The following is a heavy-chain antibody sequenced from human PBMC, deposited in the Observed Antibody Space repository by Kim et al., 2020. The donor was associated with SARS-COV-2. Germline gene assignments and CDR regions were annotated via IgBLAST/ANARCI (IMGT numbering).Heavy chain of an antibody. CDR1: GFTFSNYW. Sequence: GGSLRLSCAASGFTFSNYWMSWVRQAPGKGLEWVANIKWYGSEKYYMDSVNGRFTISRDSAKNSLYLQMNSLRAEDTAVYYCARARGAVPVGFYYYYPVDVWGQGTTVTVSS. J-gene: IGHJ6*02. D-gene: IGHD2-2*01. V-gene: IGHV3-7*03. CDR2: IKWYGSEK. CDR3: ARARGAVPVGFYYYYPVDV.